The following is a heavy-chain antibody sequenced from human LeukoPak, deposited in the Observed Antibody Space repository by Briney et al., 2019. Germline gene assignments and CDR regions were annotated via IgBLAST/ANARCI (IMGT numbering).Heavy chain of an antibody. Sequence: ASVKVSCKASGYTFTGYYMRWVRQAPGQGLEWMGWINPNSGGTNYAQKFQGRVTMTRDTSISTAYMELSRLRSDDTAVYYCAKGQAARDPSFFDYWGQGTLVTVSS. CDR2: INPNSGGT. CDR1: GYTFTGYY. J-gene: IGHJ4*02. CDR3: AKGQAARDPSFFDY. V-gene: IGHV1-2*02. D-gene: IGHD6-6*01.